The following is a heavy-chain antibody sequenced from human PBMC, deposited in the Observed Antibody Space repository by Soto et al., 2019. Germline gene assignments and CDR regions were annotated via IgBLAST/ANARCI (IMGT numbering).Heavy chain of an antibody. CDR2: ISSSSSTI. CDR1: GFTFSSYS. Sequence: GGSLRLSCAASGFTFSSYSMNWVRQAPGKGLEWVSYISSSSSTIYYADSVKGRFTISRDNAKNSLYLQMNSLRAEDTAVYYCARDSLSVATMEVGSDYWGQGTLVTVSS. J-gene: IGHJ4*02. V-gene: IGHV3-48*01. CDR3: ARDSLSVATMEVGSDY. D-gene: IGHD5-12*01.